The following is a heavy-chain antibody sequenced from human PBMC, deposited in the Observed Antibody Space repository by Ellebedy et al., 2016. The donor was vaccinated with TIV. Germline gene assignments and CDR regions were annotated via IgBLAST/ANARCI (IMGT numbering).Heavy chain of an antibody. D-gene: IGHD3-22*01. CDR2: INPNSGGP. CDR3: ARDFNYYGSSGQPGAVDY. CDR1: GYTFTGYY. J-gene: IGHJ4*02. V-gene: IGHV1-2*02. Sequence: AASVKVSCKASGYTFTGYYMHWVRQAPGQGLEWMGWINPNSGGPNYAQKFQGRVTMTRDTSMSTAYMELSRLRSDDTAVYYCARDFNYYGSSGQPGAVDYWGQGTLVTVSS.